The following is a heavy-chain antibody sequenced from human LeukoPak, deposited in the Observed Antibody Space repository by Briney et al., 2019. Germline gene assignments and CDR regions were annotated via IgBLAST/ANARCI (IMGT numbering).Heavy chain of an antibody. D-gene: IGHD2-2*01. CDR3: ASRYCSSTSCYFDY. Sequence: GESLKISCKGSGHSFTSYWIGWVRQMPGKGLEWMGIIDPGDSDTRYSPSFQGQVTISADKSISTAYLQWSSLKASDTAMYYCASRYCSSTSCYFDYWGQGTLVTVSS. CDR1: GHSFTSYW. CDR2: IDPGDSDT. V-gene: IGHV5-51*01. J-gene: IGHJ4*02.